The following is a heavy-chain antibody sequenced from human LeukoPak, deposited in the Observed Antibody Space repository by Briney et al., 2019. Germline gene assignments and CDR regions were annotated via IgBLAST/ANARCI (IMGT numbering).Heavy chain of an antibody. CDR2: ITYSGGDT. D-gene: IGHD6-6*01. CDR1: GFTFSSYA. CDR3: VKGSSSSRPYYFDY. J-gene: IGHJ4*02. Sequence: GGSLRLSFAACGFTFSSYAMSWVRQAPGKGLEWVTAITYSGGDTYHADSVKGRFTISRDNSKNTLYLQMNSLRVEDTAVYYCVKGSSSSRPYYFDYWGQGTLVTVSS. V-gene: IGHV3-23*01.